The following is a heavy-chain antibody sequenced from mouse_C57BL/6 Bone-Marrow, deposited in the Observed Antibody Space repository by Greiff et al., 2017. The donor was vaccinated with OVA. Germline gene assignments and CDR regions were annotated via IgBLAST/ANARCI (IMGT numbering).Heavy chain of an antibody. CDR3: TLELFDY. Sequence: VQLQQSGAELVRPGASVKLSCTASGFNIKDDYMHWVKQRPEQGLEWIGWIDPENGDTEYASKFQGKATITADTYSNTAYLQLSSLTSEDTAVYYCTLELFDYWGQGTTLTVSS. J-gene: IGHJ2*01. CDR1: GFNIKDDY. V-gene: IGHV14-4*01. CDR2: IDPENGDT.